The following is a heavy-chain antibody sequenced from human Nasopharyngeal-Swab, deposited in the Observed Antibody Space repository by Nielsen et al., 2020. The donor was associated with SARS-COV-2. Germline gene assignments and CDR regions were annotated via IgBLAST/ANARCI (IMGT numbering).Heavy chain of an antibody. Sequence: WIRQPPGKGLEWVAVISYDGSNKYYADSVKGRFTISRDNSKNTLYLQMNGLRAEDTAVYYCARDSMGGDGYNYYFDYWGQGTLVTVSS. D-gene: IGHD5-24*01. V-gene: IGHV3-30-3*01. J-gene: IGHJ4*02. CDR3: ARDSMGGDGYNYYFDY. CDR2: ISYDGSNK.